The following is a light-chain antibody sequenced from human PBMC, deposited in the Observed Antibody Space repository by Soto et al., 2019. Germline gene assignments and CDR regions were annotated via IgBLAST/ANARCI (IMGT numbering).Light chain of an antibody. Sequence: QSVLTQPAPVSGSPGQSITISCTGTNSDVGKYNAVSWYQQHPGKAPKFIIYEVNKRPSGVSDRFSGSKSDNTASLTLSGLQAEDEADYYCCSYTSSGSVVFGGGTKLTVL. CDR3: CSYTSSGSVV. CDR1: NSDVGKYNA. V-gene: IGLV2-23*02. J-gene: IGLJ2*01. CDR2: EVN.